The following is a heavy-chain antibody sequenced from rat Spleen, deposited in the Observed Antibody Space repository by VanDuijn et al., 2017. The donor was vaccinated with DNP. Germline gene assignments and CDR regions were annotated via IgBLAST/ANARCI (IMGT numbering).Heavy chain of an antibody. V-gene: IGHV5-7*01. CDR2: ISYAGGST. CDR3: ARHGRRVFDY. Sequence: EVQLVESGGDLVQPGGSLKLSCAASEFTFTDYNMAWVRQAPKKGLEWVASISYAGGSTYHGDSVKARFTISRDNAESTLYLQMNSLRSEDMATYFCARHGRRVFDYWGQGVMVTVSS. D-gene: IGHD1-11*01. CDR1: EFTFTDYN. J-gene: IGHJ2*01.